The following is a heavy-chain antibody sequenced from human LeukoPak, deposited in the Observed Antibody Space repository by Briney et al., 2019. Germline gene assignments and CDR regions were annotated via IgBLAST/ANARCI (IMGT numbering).Heavy chain of an antibody. V-gene: IGHV1-18*01. J-gene: IGHJ4*02. CDR2: ISAYNGNT. CDR1: GYTFTSYG. D-gene: IGHD2-15*01. Sequence: ASVKVSCKASGYTFTSYGISWVRQAPGQGLEWMGWISAYNGNTNYAQKLQGRVTMTTDTSTSTACMELRSLRSDDTAVYYCARASYGSCHWDDYWGQGTLVTVSS. CDR3: ARASYGSCHWDDY.